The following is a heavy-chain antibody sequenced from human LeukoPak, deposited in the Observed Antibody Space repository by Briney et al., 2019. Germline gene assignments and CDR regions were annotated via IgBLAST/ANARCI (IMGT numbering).Heavy chain of an antibody. V-gene: IGHV1-18*01. CDR3: ARVQNYYDSSGYDVYYYYYMDV. CDR1: GYTFSSYG. J-gene: IGHJ6*03. D-gene: IGHD3-22*01. Sequence: ASVKVSCKASGYTFSSYGISWVRQAPGQGLEWMGWISAYNGNTNYAQKLQGRLTMTTDTSTSTAYMELRSLRSDDTAVYYCARVQNYYDSSGYDVYYYYYMDVWGKGTTVTISS. CDR2: ISAYNGNT.